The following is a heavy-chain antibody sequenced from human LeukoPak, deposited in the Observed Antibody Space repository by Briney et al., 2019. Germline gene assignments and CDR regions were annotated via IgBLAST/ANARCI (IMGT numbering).Heavy chain of an antibody. CDR2: IYHSGST. Sequence: SETLSLTCTVSGYSISSGYYWGWIRQPPGKGLEWIGSIYHSGSTYYNPSLKSRVTISVDTSRNQFSLRLSSVTAADTAVYYCARHQHAGREHYYGIDVWGQGTTVSVSS. J-gene: IGHJ6*02. CDR3: ARHQHAGREHYYGIDV. V-gene: IGHV4-38-2*02. CDR1: GYSISSGYY. D-gene: IGHD1-26*01.